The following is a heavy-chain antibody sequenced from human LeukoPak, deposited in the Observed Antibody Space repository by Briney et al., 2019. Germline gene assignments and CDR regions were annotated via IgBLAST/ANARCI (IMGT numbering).Heavy chain of an antibody. CDR2: IRSKANSYAT. V-gene: IGHV3-73*01. CDR3: AKDRGVWGNNFDY. J-gene: IGHJ4*02. CDR1: GFAFSGSA. D-gene: IGHD3-16*01. Sequence: GGSLRLSCAASGFAFSGSAMHWVRQASGKGLEWVGRIRSKANSYATAYAASVKGRFTISRDDSKNTAYLQMNSLKTEDAAVYYCAKDRGVWGNNFDYWGQGTLVTVYS.